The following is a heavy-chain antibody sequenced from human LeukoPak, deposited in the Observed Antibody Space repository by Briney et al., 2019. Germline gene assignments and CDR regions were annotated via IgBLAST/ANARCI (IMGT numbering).Heavy chain of an antibody. CDR2: ISYDGSNK. D-gene: IGHD2-2*01. CDR1: GFTFGSYA. V-gene: IGHV3-30-3*01. Sequence: QPGRSLRLSCAASGFTFGSYAMHWVRQAPGKGLEWVAVISYDGSNKYYGGSVKGRFTIFRDNSRNTLYLQMDSLRADDTVVYYCARSGVQSGYCSGTNCYAGYWGQGTLVTVSS. J-gene: IGHJ4*02. CDR3: ARSGVQSGYCSGTNCYAGY.